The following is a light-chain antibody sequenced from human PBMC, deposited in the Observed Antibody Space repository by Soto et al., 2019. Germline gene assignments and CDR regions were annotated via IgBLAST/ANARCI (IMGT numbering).Light chain of an antibody. Sequence: DIVMTQSPASLAVSLGERATINCKPSQSLLFSSNKKNYLAWYQQRPGQPPKLLIYWASSRESGVPDRFTGSGSGTDFTLSISSLQAEDVAVYYCQQFYSSPLTFGGGTKVDIK. V-gene: IGKV4-1*01. CDR3: QQFYSSPLT. J-gene: IGKJ4*01. CDR1: QSLLFSSNKKNY. CDR2: WAS.